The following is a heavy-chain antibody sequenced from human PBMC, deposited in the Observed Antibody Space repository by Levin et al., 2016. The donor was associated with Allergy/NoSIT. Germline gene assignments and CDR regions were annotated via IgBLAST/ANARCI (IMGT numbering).Heavy chain of an antibody. CDR2: ISAYNGNT. Sequence: ASVKVSCKASGYTFTSYGISWVRQAPGQGLEWMGWISAYNGNTNYAQKLQGRVTMTTDTSTSTAYMELRSLRSDDTAVYYCARVQRSSWYWGGMDVWGQGTTVTVSS. CDR1: GYTFTSYG. J-gene: IGHJ6*02. CDR3: ARVQRSSWYWGGMDV. V-gene: IGHV1-18*01. D-gene: IGHD6-13*01.